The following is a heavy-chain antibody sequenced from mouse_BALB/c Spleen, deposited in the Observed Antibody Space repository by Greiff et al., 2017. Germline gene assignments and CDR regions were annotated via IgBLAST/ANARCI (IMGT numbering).Heavy chain of an antibody. CDR1: GYTFTSYW. V-gene: IGHV1S41*01. CDR2: IAPGSGST. Sequence: DLVKPGASVKLSCKASGYTFTSYWINWIKQRPGQGLEWIGRIAPGSGSTYYNEMFKGKATLTVDTSSSTAYIQLSSLSSEDSAVYFCARGGSFMDYWGQGTSVTVSS. CDR3: ARGGSFMDY. J-gene: IGHJ4*01.